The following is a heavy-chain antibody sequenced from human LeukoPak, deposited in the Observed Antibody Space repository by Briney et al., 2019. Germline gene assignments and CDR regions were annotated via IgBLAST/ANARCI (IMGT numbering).Heavy chain of an antibody. CDR1: GGTFSSYA. J-gene: IGHJ4*02. CDR3: ARTLFDYGDYVVYFDY. V-gene: IGHV1-69*13. CDR2: IIPIFGTA. D-gene: IGHD4-17*01. Sequence: SVKVSCKASGGTFSSYAISWVRQAPGQGLEWMGGIIPIFGTANYAQKFQGRVTITADESTSTAYMELSSLRSEDTAVYYCARTLFDYGDYVVYFDYWGQGTLVTVSS.